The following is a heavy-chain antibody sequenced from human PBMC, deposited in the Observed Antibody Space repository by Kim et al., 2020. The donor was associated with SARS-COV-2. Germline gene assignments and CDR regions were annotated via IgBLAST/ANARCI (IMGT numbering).Heavy chain of an antibody. V-gene: IGHV3-7*01. D-gene: IGHD3-10*01. CDR1: GFTFSSYW. CDR3: AREMFYGPRTGYGMDV. J-gene: IGHJ6*02. CDR2: IKQDGSEK. Sequence: GGSLRLSCAASGFTFSSYWMSWVRQAPGKGLEWVANIKQDGSEKYYVDSVKGRFTISRDNAKNSLYLQMNSLRAEDTAVYYCAREMFYGPRTGYGMDVWGQGTTVTVSS.